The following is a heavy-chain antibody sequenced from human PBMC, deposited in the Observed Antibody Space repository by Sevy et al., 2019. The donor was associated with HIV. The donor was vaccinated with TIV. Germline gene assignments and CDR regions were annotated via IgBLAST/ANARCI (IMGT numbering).Heavy chain of an antibody. CDR2: IKQDGSEK. J-gene: IGHJ6*02. Sequence: GGSLRLSCAASGFTFSSYWMSWVRQAPGKGLEWVANIKQDGSEKYYVDSVKGRFTISRDNAKNSLYLQMNSLRAEDTAVYYCARAADDILTGYYRDYYYYYGMDVWGQGTTVTVSS. CDR1: GFTFSSYW. V-gene: IGHV3-7*01. CDR3: ARAADDILTGYYRDYYYYYGMDV. D-gene: IGHD3-9*01.